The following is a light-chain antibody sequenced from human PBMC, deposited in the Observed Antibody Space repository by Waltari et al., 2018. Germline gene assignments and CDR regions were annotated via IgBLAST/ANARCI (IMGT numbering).Light chain of an antibody. CDR2: RND. CDR3: ASWDDSPNGRWV. V-gene: IGLV1-44*01. J-gene: IGLJ3*02. Sequence: QSVLTQPPSASGAPGQRVTISCSGSSSNVGNNVVNWYQQIPGTAPKLLIFRNDQRPSGVPAPLSGSKSGTSASLAMSGLQSEDEGDYSCASWDDSPNGRWVFGGGTKLTVL. CDR1: SSNVGNNV.